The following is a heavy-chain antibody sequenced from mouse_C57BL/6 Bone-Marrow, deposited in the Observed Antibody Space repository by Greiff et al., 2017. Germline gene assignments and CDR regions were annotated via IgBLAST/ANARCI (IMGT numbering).Heavy chain of an antibody. CDR2: ISYDGSN. D-gene: IGHD1-1*01. CDR1: GYSITSGYY. CDR3: ARDDLLLRY. J-gene: IGHJ3*01. V-gene: IGHV3-6*01. Sequence: EVKLQESGPGLVKPSQSLSLTCSVTGYSITSGYYWNWIRQFPGNKLEWMGYISYDGSNNYNPSLKNRISITRDTSKNQFFLKLNSVTTEDTATYYCARDDLLLRYWGQGTLVTVSA.